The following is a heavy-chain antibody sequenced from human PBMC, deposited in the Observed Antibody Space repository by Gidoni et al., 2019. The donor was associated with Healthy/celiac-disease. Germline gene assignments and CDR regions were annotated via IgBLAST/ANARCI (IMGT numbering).Heavy chain of an antibody. J-gene: IGHJ4*02. CDR1: GYSIRSGYY. V-gene: IGHV4-38-2*01. D-gene: IGHD3-10*01. CDR2: IYHSGST. CDR3: ARARYTYGSGPGYFDY. Sequence: QVQLQESGPGLVQPSETLSLTCAVSGYSIRSGYYWGWIRQPPGKGLEWIGSIYHSGSTYYNPSLKSRVTISVDTSKNQFSLKLSSVTAADTAVYYCARARYTYGSGPGYFDYWGQGTLVTVSS.